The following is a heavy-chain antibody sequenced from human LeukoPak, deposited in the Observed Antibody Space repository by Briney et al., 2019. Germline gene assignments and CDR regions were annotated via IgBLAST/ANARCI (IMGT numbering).Heavy chain of an antibody. CDR3: ARRGYCSSTSYSAMDV. D-gene: IGHD2-2*01. CDR2: IYPGDSDT. CDR1: GYSFTSYW. Sequence: GESLKISCKGSGYSFTSYWIGWVRQMPGKGLEWMGIIYPGDSDTRYSPSFQGQVTISADKSISTAYLQWSSLKASDTAMYYCARRGYCSSTSYSAMDVWGKGTTVTVSS. V-gene: IGHV5-51*01. J-gene: IGHJ6*03.